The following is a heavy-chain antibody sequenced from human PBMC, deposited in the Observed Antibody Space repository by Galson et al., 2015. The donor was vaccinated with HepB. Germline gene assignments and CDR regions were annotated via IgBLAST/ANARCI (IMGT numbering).Heavy chain of an antibody. D-gene: IGHD3-22*01. Sequence: SVKVSCKASGYAFTGYYIHWLRQAPGQGLEWMGRLNPNNGGITYAQKFRGRVTMTRDTSISTAYMELIRLRSDDTAIYYCAREPKRTYDFDSGGGGGAFDIWGQGTMVTVSS. CDR1: GYAFTGYY. CDR2: LNPNNGGI. V-gene: IGHV1-2*06. CDR3: AREPKRTYDFDSGGGGGAFDI. J-gene: IGHJ3*02.